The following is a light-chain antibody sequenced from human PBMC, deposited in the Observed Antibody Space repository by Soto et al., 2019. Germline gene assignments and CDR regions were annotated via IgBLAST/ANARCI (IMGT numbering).Light chain of an antibody. V-gene: IGLV2-14*03. J-gene: IGLJ1*01. Sequence: QSALTQPASVSGSPGQSIAISCTGTSSDVGAHNYVSWYQHHPGKAPNLMIYDVSNRPSGVSNRFSGSKSGNTASLTISGLQAEDEADYYCSSYTSTSTLYVFGTGTKVTVL. CDR2: DVS. CDR1: SSDVGAHNY. CDR3: SSYTSTSTLYV.